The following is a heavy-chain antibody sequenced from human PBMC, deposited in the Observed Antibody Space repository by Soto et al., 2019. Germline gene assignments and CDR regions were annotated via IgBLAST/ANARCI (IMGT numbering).Heavy chain of an antibody. V-gene: IGHV3-48*01. J-gene: IGHJ4*02. CDR2: IGSSGSII. D-gene: IGHD3-16*01. CDR3: ARDLSYAFDY. Sequence: GGSLRLSCAASGFSFRSYTMNWVRQAPGKGLEWLSYIGSSGSIISYADSVRGRFTISRDNAKNSLFLQMNSLRAEDTAVYYCARDLSYAFDYWGQGALVTVSS. CDR1: GFSFRSYT.